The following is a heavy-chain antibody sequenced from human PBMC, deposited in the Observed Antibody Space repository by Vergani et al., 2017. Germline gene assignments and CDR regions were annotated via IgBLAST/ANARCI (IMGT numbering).Heavy chain of an antibody. Sequence: QVQLQESGPGLVKPSETLSLTCTVSGYSISTGNYWGWIRQPPGKGLEWIGSIFHSGTTYYNPSLKSRLSISVDTSKNQFSLKLSSVTAADTAVYYCASLGRTSMSAAINFWGQGTLVTVSS. J-gene: IGHJ4*02. V-gene: IGHV4-38-2*02. CDR1: GYSISTGNY. CDR2: IFHSGTT. CDR3: ASLGRTSMSAAINF. D-gene: IGHD6-25*01.